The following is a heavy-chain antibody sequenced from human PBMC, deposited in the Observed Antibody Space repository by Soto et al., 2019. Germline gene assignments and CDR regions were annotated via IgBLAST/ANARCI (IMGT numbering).Heavy chain of an antibody. D-gene: IGHD3-22*01. Sequence: QVQLVESGGGVVQPGRSLRLSCAASGFTYNSYGIHWVCQDPGKGLEWMAVITHDGSKTNNADFVMGRYTISRDNYKDTVYLQMNSLRAEDTAMYYCAKDTYYYSSSGYYGFVSWGQGTLVTVSS. CDR2: ITHDGSKT. V-gene: IGHV3-30*18. J-gene: IGHJ4*02. CDR3: AKDTYYYSSSGYYGFVS. CDR1: GFTYNSYG.